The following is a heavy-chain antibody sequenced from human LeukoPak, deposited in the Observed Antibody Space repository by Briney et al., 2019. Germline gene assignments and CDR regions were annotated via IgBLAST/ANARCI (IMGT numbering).Heavy chain of an antibody. D-gene: IGHD3-3*01. CDR3: ARARNHQNWAIFGVVRAFDI. Sequence: SETLSLTCAAYGGSFSGYYWSWIRQPPGKGLEWIGEINHSGSTNYNPSLKSRVTISVDTSKNQFSLKLSSVTAADTAVYYCARARNHQNWAIFGVVRAFDIWGQGAMVTVSS. CDR2: INHSGST. CDR1: GGSFSGYY. V-gene: IGHV4-34*01. J-gene: IGHJ3*02.